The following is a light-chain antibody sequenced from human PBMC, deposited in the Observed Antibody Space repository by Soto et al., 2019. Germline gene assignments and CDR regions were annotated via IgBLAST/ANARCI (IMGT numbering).Light chain of an antibody. Sequence: AIQMTQSPSSLYASVGDRVTITCRASQGIRTELGWYQQKPGKAPRLRIYGASTLQVGVPSRFSGSGSGTDFTLTISSLQPDDFATYYCLQDNSYPRTFGQGTKVEIK. J-gene: IGKJ1*01. CDR2: GAS. CDR3: LQDNSYPRT. CDR1: QGIRTE. V-gene: IGKV1-6*01.